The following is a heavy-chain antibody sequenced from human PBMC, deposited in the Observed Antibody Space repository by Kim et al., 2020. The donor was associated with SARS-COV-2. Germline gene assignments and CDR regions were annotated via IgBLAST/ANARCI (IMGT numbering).Heavy chain of an antibody. J-gene: IGHJ6*02. CDR3: ARAVGCPAVSCHSGWGFYYYALDV. D-gene: IGHD2-15*01. V-gene: IGHV1-3*01. CDR2: ISADNPST. CDR1: GYTFTNNA. Sequence: ASVKVSCKASGYTFTNNAIHWVRQAPGQGLEWMGWISADNPSTEYSQKFQGRITITRDTSASTAYMQLSSLSSEDTALYFCARAVGCPAVSCHSGWGFYYYALDVWGQGTTVTVS.